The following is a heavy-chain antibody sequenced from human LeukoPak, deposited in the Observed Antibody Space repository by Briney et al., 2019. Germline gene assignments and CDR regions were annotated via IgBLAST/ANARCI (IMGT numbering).Heavy chain of an antibody. D-gene: IGHD3-16*02. CDR1: GYPFTAYY. Sequence: GASVKVSCKASGYPFTAYYMHWVRQAPGQGLEWMGWINPNNGDTMYREKFQGRVTMTRDTSISTVYMELSGLRSDDTAVYYCARDRVTDYDYIWASYRYSPSDSFDVWGQGTMVTVAS. CDR3: ARDRVTDYDYIWASYRYSPSDSFDV. V-gene: IGHV1-2*02. CDR2: INPNNGDT. J-gene: IGHJ3*01.